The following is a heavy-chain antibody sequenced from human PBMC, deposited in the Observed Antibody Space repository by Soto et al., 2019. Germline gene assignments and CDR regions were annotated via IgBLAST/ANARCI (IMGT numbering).Heavy chain of an antibody. V-gene: IGHV2-5*02. D-gene: IGHD4-17*01. Sequence: QITLKESGPTLVKPTQTLTLTCTLSGFSLSTSGVGVGWIRQPPGKALEWLALIYWDDDKRYSPSLKSSLTLXXDXSXXQVVLIMANMDPVDTATYYCAHSNTVTSVGGAFDIWGRGTMVTVSS. CDR3: AHSNTVTSVGGAFDI. CDR2: IYWDDDK. J-gene: IGHJ3*02. CDR1: GFSLSTSGVG.